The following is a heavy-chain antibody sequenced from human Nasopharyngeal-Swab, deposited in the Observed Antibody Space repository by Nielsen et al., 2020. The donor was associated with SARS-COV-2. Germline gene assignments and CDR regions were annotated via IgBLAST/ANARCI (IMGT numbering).Heavy chain of an antibody. Sequence: WIRQPPGKGLEWVSSISSMSTYIYYADSARGRFTISRDNAKNSVYLQMNSLRAEDTAVYYCARGPLWFGEDYYYYYYMDVWGKGTTVTVSS. CDR2: ISSMSTYI. J-gene: IGHJ6*03. CDR3: ARGPLWFGEDYYYYYYMDV. V-gene: IGHV3-21*01. D-gene: IGHD3-10*01.